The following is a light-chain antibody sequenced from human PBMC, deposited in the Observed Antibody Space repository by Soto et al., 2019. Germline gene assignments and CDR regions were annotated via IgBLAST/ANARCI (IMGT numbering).Light chain of an antibody. CDR1: QSVNSNY. CDR3: QQYDNSPRT. V-gene: IGKV3-20*01. J-gene: IGKJ1*01. Sequence: DIVLTQSPGTLSLSPGERATLSCRASQSVNSNYLAWYQQKPGQGPRLLMYGASSRATGIPDRFSGSGSGTDFTLTISRLEPEDFAVYYCQQYDNSPRTCGQGTKVEIK. CDR2: GAS.